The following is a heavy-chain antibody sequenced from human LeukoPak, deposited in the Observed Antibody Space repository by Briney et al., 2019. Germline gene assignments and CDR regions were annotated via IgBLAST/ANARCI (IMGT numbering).Heavy chain of an antibody. D-gene: IGHD6-19*01. CDR1: GYTFTGYY. Sequence: GASVKVSCKASGYTFTGYYMHWVRQAPGQGLEWMGWINPNSGGTNYAQKFQGRVTMTRDTSISTAYMELSRLRSDDTAVYYYARDLGGWYGSPSDYWGQGTLVTVSS. CDR3: ARDLGGWYGSPSDY. CDR2: INPNSGGT. V-gene: IGHV1-2*02. J-gene: IGHJ4*02.